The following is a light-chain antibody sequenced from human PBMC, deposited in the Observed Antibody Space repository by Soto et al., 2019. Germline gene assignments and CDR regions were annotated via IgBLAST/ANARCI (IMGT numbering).Light chain of an antibody. CDR3: QQYDSLWT. CDR1: QSISYR. V-gene: IGKV1-5*03. Sequence: DIQMTQSPSTLSASVGDRVTITCRASQSISYRLAWYQQKPGKAPKLLIYKASSLESGVPSRFSGSGSGTEFTLTVSSLQPDYFATYYCQQYDSLWTFGQGTKVEI. CDR2: KAS. J-gene: IGKJ1*01.